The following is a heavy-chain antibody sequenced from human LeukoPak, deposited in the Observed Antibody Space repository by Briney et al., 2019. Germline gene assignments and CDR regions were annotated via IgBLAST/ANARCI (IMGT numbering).Heavy chain of an antibody. D-gene: IGHD6-19*01. CDR1: GFTFSSYA. J-gene: IGHJ4*02. CDR2: ISGSGGST. CDR3: ARDGSPTSSGWYGPEDY. V-gene: IGHV3-23*01. Sequence: GGSLRLSCAASGFTFSSYAMSWVRQAPGKGLEWVSAISGSGGSTYYADSVKGRFTISRDNSKNTLYLQMNSLRAEGTAVYYCARDGSPTSSGWYGPEDYWGQGTLVTVSS.